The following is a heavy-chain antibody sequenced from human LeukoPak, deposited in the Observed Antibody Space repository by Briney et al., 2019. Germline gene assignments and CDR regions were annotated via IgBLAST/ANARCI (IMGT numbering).Heavy chain of an antibody. J-gene: IGHJ5*02. CDR2: ISGSGGST. CDR1: GFTFSSYA. CDR3: AKDRVAAAGTWSFDP. V-gene: IGHV3-23*01. Sequence: GGSLRLSCAASGFTFSSYAMSWVRQAPGKGLECVSAISGSGGSTYYADSVKGRFTISRDNSKNTLYLQMNSLRAEDTAVYYCAKDRVAAAGTWSFDPWGQGTLVTVSS. D-gene: IGHD6-13*01.